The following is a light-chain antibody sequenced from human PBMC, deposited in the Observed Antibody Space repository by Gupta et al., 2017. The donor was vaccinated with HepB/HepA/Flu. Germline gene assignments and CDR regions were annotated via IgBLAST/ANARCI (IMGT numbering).Light chain of an antibody. CDR3: SSYTSSNTVV. CDR2: DVS. V-gene: IGLV2-14*03. J-gene: IGLJ2*01. CDR1: SSDVSGYNY. Sequence: QSALTQPPSVSGSPGQSITISCTGTSSDVSGYNYVSWYQQHPGKAPKLMIYDVSNRPSGVSIRFSGSTSGNTASLTISGLQAEDEANYYCSSYTSSNTVVFGGGTTLTVL.